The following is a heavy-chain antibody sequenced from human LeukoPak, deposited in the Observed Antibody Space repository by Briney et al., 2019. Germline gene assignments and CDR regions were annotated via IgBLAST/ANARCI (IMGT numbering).Heavy chain of an antibody. D-gene: IGHD2-15*01. CDR1: CGSISSYN. CDR2: IDYSGST. CDR3: ARGVGTQTCSGGSCYRSLAWFDP. Sequence: SEPLPLTCTASCGSISSYNWSCIRPPPGKGQEWIGYIDYSGSTNYKPSLKSRVTISVDTSKNQFSLKLNSVTAADTAVYYCARGVGTQTCSGGSCYRSLAWFDPWGQGTLVTVSS. V-gene: IGHV4-59*01. J-gene: IGHJ5*02.